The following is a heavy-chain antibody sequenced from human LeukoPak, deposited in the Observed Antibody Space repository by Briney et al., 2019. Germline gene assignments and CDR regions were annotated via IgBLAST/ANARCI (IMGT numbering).Heavy chain of an antibody. V-gene: IGHV4-4*02. CDR3: ASLNWNDVFVDY. CDR2: IYHSGST. J-gene: IGHJ4*02. Sequence: SQTLSPTWTVSAGSISSSNCWRGVRPPPGKGLEWIGEIYHSGSTNYNPSLKSRVTISVDKSKNQFSLKLSSVTAADTAVYYCASLNWNDVFVDYWGQGTLVTVSS. CDR1: AGSISSSNC. D-gene: IGHD1-1*01.